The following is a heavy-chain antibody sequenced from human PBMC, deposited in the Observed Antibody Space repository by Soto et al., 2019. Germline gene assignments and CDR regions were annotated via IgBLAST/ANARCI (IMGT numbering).Heavy chain of an antibody. V-gene: IGHV4-39*01. D-gene: IGHD2-8*01. J-gene: IGHJ5*02. Sequence: SETLSLTCTVSGGSISSSSYYWGWIRQPPGKGLEWIGSIYYSGSTYYNPSLKSRVTISVDTSKNQFSLKLSSVTAADTAVYYCAKQDIVLMVYAQNNWFDPWGQGTLVTVSS. CDR3: AKQDIVLMVYAQNNWFDP. CDR2: IYYSGST. CDR1: GGSISSSSYY.